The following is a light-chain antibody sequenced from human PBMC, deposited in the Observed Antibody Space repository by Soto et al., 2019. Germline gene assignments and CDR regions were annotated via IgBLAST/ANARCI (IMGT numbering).Light chain of an antibody. CDR3: QQSYSTPLT. J-gene: IGKJ5*01. V-gene: IGKV1-39*01. Sequence: DIQITQSPSSLSASVGDRVTITCRASQTITRLLNWYQQKPGKPPKLLIYAASTLQSGAPSRFSGSGSVTDFTLTISNLQPDDFATYYCQQSYSTPLTFGQGTRLEIK. CDR2: AAS. CDR1: QTITRL.